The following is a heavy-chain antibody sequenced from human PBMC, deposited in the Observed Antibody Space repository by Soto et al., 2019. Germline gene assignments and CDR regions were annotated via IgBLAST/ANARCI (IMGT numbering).Heavy chain of an antibody. D-gene: IGHD6-13*01. CDR2: IYYSGST. CDR1: GGSISSYY. V-gene: IGHV4-59*01. CDR3: ARSGRVRYSSSWYIDY. J-gene: IGHJ4*02. Sequence: SETLSLTCTVSGGSISSYYWSWIRQPPGKGLEWIGYIYYSGSTNYNPSLKSRVTISVDTSKNQFSLKLSSVTAADTAVYYWARSGRVRYSSSWYIDYWGQGTLVTVSS.